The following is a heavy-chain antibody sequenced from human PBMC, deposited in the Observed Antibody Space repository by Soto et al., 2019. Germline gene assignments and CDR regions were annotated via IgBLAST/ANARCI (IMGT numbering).Heavy chain of an antibody. J-gene: IGHJ5*02. CDR1: GLTFTSSA. Sequence: QMQLVQSGPEVKKPGTSGKVSCKASGLTFTSSAVLWVRHARGQRREWIGWIVVGSGNTNYAQKFQERVTITRNMATNTAYMELSSLRSEATAVYYGAAASRYYYDSGAEGWFDPWGQGTLVTVSS. CDR2: IVVGSGNT. D-gene: IGHD3-22*01. CDR3: AAASRYYYDSGAEGWFDP. V-gene: IGHV1-58*01.